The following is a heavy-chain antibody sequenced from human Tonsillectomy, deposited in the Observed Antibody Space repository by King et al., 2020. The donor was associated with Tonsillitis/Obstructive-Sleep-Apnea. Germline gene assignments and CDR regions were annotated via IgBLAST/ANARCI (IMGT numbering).Heavy chain of an antibody. D-gene: IGHD1-7*01. J-gene: IGHJ2*01. CDR2: IYYRWST. Sequence: VQLQESGPGLVKPSETLSLTCTVSGGSISSSSSYWVWIRQPPGRGLEWIGSIYYRWSTYYNPSLKSRVTISVDTSKNQFSLKLSSVTAADTAVYYCARSGITGTNWYFDLWGRGTVVAVSS. CDR1: GGSISSSSSY. CDR3: ARSGITGTNWYFDL. V-gene: IGHV4-39*01.